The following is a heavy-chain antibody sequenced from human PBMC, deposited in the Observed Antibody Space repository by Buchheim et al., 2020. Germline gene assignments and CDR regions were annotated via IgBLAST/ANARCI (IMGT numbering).Heavy chain of an antibody. Sequence: QVQLVESGGGVVQPGRSLRLSRAASGFSFINYGMHWVRQAPGKGLEWVAFISNDGSNKYYADSVKGRFTISRDISENTLYLQMNSLRAEDTAVYYCAKDGHCSGGSCYPNHFDYWGQGTL. CDR3: AKDGHCSGGSCYPNHFDY. V-gene: IGHV3-30*18. CDR1: GFSFINYG. CDR2: ISNDGSNK. D-gene: IGHD2-15*01. J-gene: IGHJ4*02.